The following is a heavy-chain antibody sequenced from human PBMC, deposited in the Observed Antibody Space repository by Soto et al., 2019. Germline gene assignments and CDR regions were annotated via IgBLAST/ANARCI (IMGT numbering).Heavy chain of an antibody. V-gene: IGHV4-39*01. Sequence: SETLSLTCTVSGGSISSSSYYWGWIRQPPGKGLEWIGSIYYSGSTYYNPSLKSRVTISVDTSKNQFSLKLSSVTAADTAVYYCARVLYDYVWGSYRHYYFDYWGQGTLVTVS. CDR1: GGSISSSSYY. CDR3: ARVLYDYVWGSYRHYYFDY. D-gene: IGHD3-16*02. CDR2: IYYSGST. J-gene: IGHJ4*02.